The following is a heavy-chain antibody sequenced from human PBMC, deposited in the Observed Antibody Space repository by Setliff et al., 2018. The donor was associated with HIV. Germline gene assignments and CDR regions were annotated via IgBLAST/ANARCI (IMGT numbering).Heavy chain of an antibody. J-gene: IGHJ3*02. Sequence: GESPKISCRASGYSFTDYWIGWVRQMPGKGLECMGIIYPGDSETKYSPSFQGQVTISVDKSFNTAYLQWSSLRASDTTMYYCARVSRNLYGHLDGFDIWGHGTMVTVSS. CDR2: IYPGDSET. CDR3: ARVSRNLYGHLDGFDI. V-gene: IGHV5-51*01. D-gene: IGHD3-10*01. CDR1: GYSFTDYW.